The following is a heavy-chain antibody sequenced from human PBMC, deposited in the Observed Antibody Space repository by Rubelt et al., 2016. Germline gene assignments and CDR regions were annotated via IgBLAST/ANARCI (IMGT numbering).Heavy chain of an antibody. Sequence: QVQLVQSGAEVKKPGASVKVSCKASGYTFTSYDINWVRQATGQVLEWMGWMTPNSGNTGYAQKFQGRVTMTRNTSISTAYMELSSLRSEDTAVYYCARLSITIVGVVVYYYGMDVWGQGTTVTVSS. D-gene: IGHD3-3*01. J-gene: IGHJ6*02. V-gene: IGHV1-8*01. CDR1: GYTFTSYD. CDR3: ARLSITIVGVVVYYYGMDV. CDR2: MTPNSGNT.